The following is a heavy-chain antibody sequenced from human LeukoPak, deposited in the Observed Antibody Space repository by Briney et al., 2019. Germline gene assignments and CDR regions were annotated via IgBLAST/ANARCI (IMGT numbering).Heavy chain of an antibody. CDR3: AYSSTSEIDFDY. CDR2: INHSGST. CDR1: GGSFSGYY. J-gene: IGHJ4*02. V-gene: IGHV4-34*01. Sequence: RPSETLSLTCAVYGGSFSGYYWSWIRQPPGKGLEWIGEINHSGSTNYNPSLKSRVTISVDTSKNQFSLKLSSVTAADTAVYYCAYSSTSEIDFDYWGREPWSPSPQ. D-gene: IGHD2-2*01.